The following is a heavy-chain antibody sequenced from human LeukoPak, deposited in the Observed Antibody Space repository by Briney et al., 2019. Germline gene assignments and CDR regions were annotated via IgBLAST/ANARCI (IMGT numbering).Heavy chain of an antibody. CDR1: GGTFSSYA. D-gene: IGHD1-7*01. J-gene: IGHJ5*02. V-gene: IGHV1-69*05. Sequence: SVKVSCKASGGTFSSYAISWVRQAPGQGLEWMGGIIPIFGTANYAQKFQGRVTITTDESTSTAYMELSSLRSEDTAVYYCARAELELHLLGWFDPWGQGTLVTVSS. CDR3: ARAELELHLLGWFDP. CDR2: IIPIFGTA.